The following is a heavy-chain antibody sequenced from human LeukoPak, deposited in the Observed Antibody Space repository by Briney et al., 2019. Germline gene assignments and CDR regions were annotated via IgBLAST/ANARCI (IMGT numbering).Heavy chain of an antibody. CDR1: GYSISSGYY. V-gene: IGHV4-38-2*02. Sequence: SETLSLTCTVSGYSISSGYYWGWIRPPPGKGLEWIGSIYHSGSTNYSPSLKSRVTISVDTSKNQFSLKLSSLTAADTAVYYCARGVVAAAGRTFDFWGQGTLVTVSS. D-gene: IGHD6-13*01. CDR3: ARGVVAAAGRTFDF. J-gene: IGHJ4*02. CDR2: IYHSGST.